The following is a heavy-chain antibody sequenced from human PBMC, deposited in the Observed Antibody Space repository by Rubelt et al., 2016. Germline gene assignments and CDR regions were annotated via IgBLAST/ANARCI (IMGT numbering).Heavy chain of an antibody. CDR1: TGSISTYY. CDR2: ISYTGYT. J-gene: IGHJ4*02. Sequence: QVQLQESGPGLVKPSETLSLTCTVSTGSISTYYLNWIRPPPGKGLEWIGYISYTGYTNYNPSLPTRTPISADTSKTQFSRKLSSVTAADTAVYYGARVVPAPISFDFWGQGTLVTVSS. D-gene: IGHD2-2*01. CDR3: ARVVPAPISFDF. V-gene: IGHV4-59*08.